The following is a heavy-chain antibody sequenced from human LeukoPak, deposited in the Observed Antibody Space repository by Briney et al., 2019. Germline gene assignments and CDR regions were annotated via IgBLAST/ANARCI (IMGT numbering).Heavy chain of an antibody. CDR3: ARVGHYYDSSGYYCCYYYYYMDV. V-gene: IGHV4-39*07. CDR1: GGSISSSSYY. D-gene: IGHD3-22*01. J-gene: IGHJ6*03. CDR2: IYYSGST. Sequence: SETLSLTCTVSGGSISSSSYYWGWIRQPPGKGLEWIGSIYYSGSTYYNPSLKSRVTISVDTSKNQFSLKLSSVTAADTAVYYCARVGHYYDSSGYYCCYYYYYMDVWGKGTTVTVSS.